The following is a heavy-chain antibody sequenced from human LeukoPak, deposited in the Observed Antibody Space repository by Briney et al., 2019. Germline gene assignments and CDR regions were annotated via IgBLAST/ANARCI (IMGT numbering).Heavy chain of an antibody. V-gene: IGHV3-53*01. J-gene: IGHJ6*02. Sequence: PGGSLRLSCAASGFTVSSNYMSWVRQAPGKGLEWVSVIYSGGSTYYADSVKGRFTISRDNSKNTLYLQMNSLRAEDTAVYYRASSTTVTVYYYGMDVWGQGTTVTVSS. D-gene: IGHD4-17*01. CDR3: ASSTTVTVYYYGMDV. CDR1: GFTVSSNY. CDR2: IYSGGST.